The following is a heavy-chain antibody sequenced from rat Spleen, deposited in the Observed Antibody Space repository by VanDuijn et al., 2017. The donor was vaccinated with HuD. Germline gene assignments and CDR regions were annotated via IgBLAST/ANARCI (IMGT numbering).Heavy chain of an antibody. CDR3: ARHGYNSYFDY. CDR1: AYSITSSY. D-gene: IGHD1-9*01. J-gene: IGHJ2*01. Sequence: VQLQESGPGLVKPSQSLSLTCSVAAYSITSSYRWSWIRKFPGNKMEWIGHISYSGSTNYNPSLKSRISITRDTSKNQFFLQVNSVTTEDTANYYCARHGYNSYFDYWGQGVMVTVSS. CDR2: ISYSGST. V-gene: IGHV3-1*01.